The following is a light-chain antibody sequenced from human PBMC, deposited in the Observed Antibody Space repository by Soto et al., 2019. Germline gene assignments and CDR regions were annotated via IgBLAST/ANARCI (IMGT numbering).Light chain of an antibody. CDR2: AAS. CDR3: PQSYSPPLP. J-gene: IGKJ5*01. V-gene: IGKV1-8*01. Sequence: AIRMTQSPSSLSASTGDRVTSTFLASQGISSYLAWYQQKPGKAPKLLIYAASSLQSGVPSRFSGSGSGTDFTLTISSLQPEDFATYYCPQSYSPPLPFGQGTRLEIK. CDR1: QGISSY.